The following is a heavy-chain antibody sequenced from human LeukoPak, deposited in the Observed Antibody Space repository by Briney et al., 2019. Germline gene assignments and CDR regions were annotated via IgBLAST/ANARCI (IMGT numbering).Heavy chain of an antibody. Sequence: GGSLRLSCAASGFTFSSYSMNWVRQAPGKGLEWVSSISSSSSYIYYADSVKGRFTISRDNAKNSLYLQMNSLRVEDTAVYYCAREDGSYYYFDYWGQGTLVTVSS. CDR1: GFTFSSYS. D-gene: IGHD1-26*01. CDR3: AREDGSYYYFDY. V-gene: IGHV3-21*01. J-gene: IGHJ4*02. CDR2: ISSSSSYI.